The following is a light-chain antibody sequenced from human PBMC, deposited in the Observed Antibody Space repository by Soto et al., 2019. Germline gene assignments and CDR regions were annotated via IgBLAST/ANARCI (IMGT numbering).Light chain of an antibody. CDR1: QSISSW. V-gene: IGKV1-5*03. CDR2: KAS. CDR3: QQYNSYWT. J-gene: IGKJ1*01. Sequence: DIQMTQSPSTLRAPVGDGVTITCRSIQSISSWLAWYQQKPGKAPKLLIYKASTLKSGVPSRFSGSGSGTEFTLTISSLQPDDFATYYCQQYNSYWTFGQGTKVDIK.